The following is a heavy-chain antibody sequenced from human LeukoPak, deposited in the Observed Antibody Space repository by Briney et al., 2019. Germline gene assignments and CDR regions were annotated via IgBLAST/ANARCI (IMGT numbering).Heavy chain of an antibody. CDR2: TYYRSKWYD. CDR3: AREIAGTCAFDI. CDR1: GDSVSSNIAA. V-gene: IGHV6-1*01. Sequence: SQTLSLTCAISGDSVSSNIAAWNWIRQSPSRGLEWLGRTYYRSKWYDDYVLSAKSRIIISPDTSKNQFSLQLNSVTPEDTAVYYCAREIAGTCAFDIWGQGTVVTVSS. J-gene: IGHJ3*02. D-gene: IGHD6-13*01.